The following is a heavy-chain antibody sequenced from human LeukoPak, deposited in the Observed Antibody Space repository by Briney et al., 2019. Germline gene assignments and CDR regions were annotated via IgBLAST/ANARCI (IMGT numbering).Heavy chain of an antibody. Sequence: SVKVSCKASGGSFSDYSISWVRQAPGQGLEWMGRIIAILDTAHYAQKFQGRFTTTADKSTTTVYMELSSLRSDDTAVYYCVRSGYDYDWFDPWGQGTLVTVSS. CDR2: IIAILDTA. D-gene: IGHD5-12*01. V-gene: IGHV1-69*08. J-gene: IGHJ5*02. CDR3: VRSGYDYDWFDP. CDR1: GGSFSDYS.